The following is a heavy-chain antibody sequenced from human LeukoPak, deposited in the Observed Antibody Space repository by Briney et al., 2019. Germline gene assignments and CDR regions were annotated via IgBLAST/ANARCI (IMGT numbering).Heavy chain of an antibody. CDR3: ARLNYYGSGGWFDR. V-gene: IGHV4-59*08. Sequence: SETLSLTCTVSGGSISSYYWSWIRQPPGKGLEWIGFIYFTGRSNYNPSLRSRLTISLDTSKNQFSLKLSSVTATDTAVYYCARLNYYGSGGWFDRWGQGTPVTVSS. D-gene: IGHD3-10*01. CDR2: IYFTGRS. J-gene: IGHJ5*02. CDR1: GGSISSYY.